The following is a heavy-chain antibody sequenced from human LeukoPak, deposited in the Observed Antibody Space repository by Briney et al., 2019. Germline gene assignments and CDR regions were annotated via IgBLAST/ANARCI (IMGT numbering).Heavy chain of an antibody. CDR2: INPSGGST. J-gene: IGHJ4*02. CDR3: ARDLNYDSSGYSFSGY. D-gene: IGHD3-22*01. Sequence: GASVKVSCKASGYTFTSYYMHWVRQAPGRGLEWMGIINPSGGSTSYAQKFQGRVTMTRDTSTSTVYMELSSLRSEDTAVYYCARDLNYDSSGYSFSGYWGQGTLVTVSS. CDR1: GYTFTSYY. V-gene: IGHV1-46*01.